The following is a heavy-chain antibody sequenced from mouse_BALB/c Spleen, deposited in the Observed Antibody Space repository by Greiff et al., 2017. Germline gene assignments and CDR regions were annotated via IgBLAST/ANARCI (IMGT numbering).Heavy chain of an antibody. J-gene: IGHJ4*01. Sequence: EVKLEESGGGLVQPGGSLTLSCAASGFTFSSYTMSWVRQTPEKRLEWVAYISNGGGSTYSPDTVKGRFTSSRYNAKNTLYLQMSSLKSEDTAIYYCARRYGSSYGYAMDYWGQGTSVTVSS. CDR3: ARRYGSSYGYAMDY. CDR2: ISNGGGST. V-gene: IGHV5-12-2*01. CDR1: GFTFSSYT. D-gene: IGHD1-1*01.